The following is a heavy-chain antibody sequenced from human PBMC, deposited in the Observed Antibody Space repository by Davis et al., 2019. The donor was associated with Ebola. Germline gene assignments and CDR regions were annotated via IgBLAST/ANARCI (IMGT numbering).Heavy chain of an antibody. V-gene: IGHV3-30*19. J-gene: IGHJ4*02. Sequence: GESLKISCAASGFTFSSYGMHWVRQAPGKGLEWVAVTSHNERERFYGESVQGRFTISRDNSENTLYLQMNSLTADDTALYYCARRRGYTVYDWVYWGQGTLVTVSS. CDR3: ARRRGYTVYDWVY. D-gene: IGHD5/OR15-5a*01. CDR2: TSHNERER. CDR1: GFTFSSYG.